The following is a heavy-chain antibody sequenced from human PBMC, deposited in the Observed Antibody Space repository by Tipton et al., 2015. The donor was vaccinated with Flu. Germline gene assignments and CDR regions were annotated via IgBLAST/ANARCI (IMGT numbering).Heavy chain of an antibody. J-gene: IGHJ5*02. CDR2: IYYSGST. CDR3: ARHGPQGGDPNWFDP. D-gene: IGHD2-21*02. Sequence: WIRQPPGKGLEWIGSIYYSGSTYYNPSLKSRVTISVDTSRDHFSLKLSSVTAADTAVYYCARHGPQGGDPNWFDPWGQGTLVTVSS. V-gene: IGHV4-39*01.